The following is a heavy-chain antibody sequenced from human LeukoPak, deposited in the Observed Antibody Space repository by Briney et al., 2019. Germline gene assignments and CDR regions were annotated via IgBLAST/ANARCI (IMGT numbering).Heavy chain of an antibody. D-gene: IGHD3-16*02. V-gene: IGHV3-21*01. CDR3: ARGQRGSMYYDYVWGSYRYTGQVDY. Sequence: GGSLRLSCAASGFTFSSYSMNWVRQAPGKGLEWVSSISSSSSYIYYADSVKGRFTISRDNAKNSLYLQMNSLRAEDTAVYYCARGQRGSMYYDYVWGSYRYTGQVDYWGQGTLVTVSS. J-gene: IGHJ4*02. CDR2: ISSSSSYI. CDR1: GFTFSSYS.